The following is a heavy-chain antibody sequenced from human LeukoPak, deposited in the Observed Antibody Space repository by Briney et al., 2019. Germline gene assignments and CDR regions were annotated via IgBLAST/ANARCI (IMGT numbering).Heavy chain of an antibody. Sequence: PSETLSLTCAVYGGSFRGYYWSWIRQPPGKGLEWIGEINHSGSTNYNPSLTSRVTISVDTSKNQFSLKLSSVTAADTAVYYCAVDYRTHYDFWSDWGQGTLVTVSS. D-gene: IGHD3-3*01. J-gene: IGHJ4*02. V-gene: IGHV4-34*01. CDR1: GGSFRGYY. CDR2: INHSGST. CDR3: AVDYRTHYDFWSD.